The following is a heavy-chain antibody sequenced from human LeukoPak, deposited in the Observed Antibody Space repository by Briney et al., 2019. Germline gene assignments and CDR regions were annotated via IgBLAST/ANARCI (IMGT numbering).Heavy chain of an antibody. Sequence: ASVKVSCKASGYNFIIYGLTWVRQAPGQGLEWMGWINNNNGDTNYAQKIQDRVTMITDTSTSTAYMELRSLRYDDPAVYYCARYPRYCGSGGCMGFDHWGQGTLVTVSS. CDR1: GYNFIIYG. CDR2: INNNNGDT. V-gene: IGHV1-18*01. J-gene: IGHJ4*02. D-gene: IGHD2-15*01. CDR3: ARYPRYCGSGGCMGFDH.